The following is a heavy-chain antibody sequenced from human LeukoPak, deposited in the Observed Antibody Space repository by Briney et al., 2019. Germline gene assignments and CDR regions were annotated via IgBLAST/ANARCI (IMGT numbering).Heavy chain of an antibody. V-gene: IGHV3-53*01. J-gene: IGHJ4*02. CDR1: GFTVSSNY. D-gene: IGHD3-10*01. Sequence: PGGSLRLSCAASGFTVSSNYMSWVRQAPGKGLEWVSVIYSGGSTYYADSVKGRFTISRDNSRNTLYLQMNSLRAEDTAVYYCAKEGVVARGSGNLYYFDYWGQGTLVTVSS. CDR3: AKEGVVARGSGNLYYFDY. CDR2: IYSGGST.